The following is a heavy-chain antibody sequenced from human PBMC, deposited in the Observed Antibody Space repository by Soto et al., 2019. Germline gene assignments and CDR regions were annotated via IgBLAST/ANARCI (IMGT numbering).Heavy chain of an antibody. CDR3: ARDFYGMDV. Sequence: QVQLVQSGAEVKKPGASVKVSCKTSGYTFTSYGISWVRQAPRQGLEWMGWISGYNDNTNYAQKLQGRVTMTTDTSTGTAYMELRSLRSDDTAVYCCARDFYGMDVWGQGTTVTVS. CDR1: GYTFTSYG. J-gene: IGHJ6*02. V-gene: IGHV1-18*01. CDR2: ISGYNDNT.